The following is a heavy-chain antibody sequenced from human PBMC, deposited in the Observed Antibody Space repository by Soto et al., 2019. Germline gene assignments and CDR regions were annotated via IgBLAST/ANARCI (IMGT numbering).Heavy chain of an antibody. CDR3: ARAAMVTEGAFDI. D-gene: IGHD5-18*01. V-gene: IGHV1-46*01. CDR1: GYTFTSYY. J-gene: IGHJ3*02. CDR2: INPSGGST. Sequence: QVQLVQSGAEVKKPGASVKVSCKASGYTFTSYYMHWVRQAPGQGLEWMGIINPSGGSTSYAQKFQGGVTMTRDTSTSTVYMELSSLRSEDTAVYYCARAAMVTEGAFDIWGQGTMVTVSS.